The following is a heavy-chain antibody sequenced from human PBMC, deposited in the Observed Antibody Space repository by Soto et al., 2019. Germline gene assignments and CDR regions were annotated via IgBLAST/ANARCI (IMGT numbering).Heavy chain of an antibody. CDR3: ARDLDIYSSLGIDWFDP. CDR2: ISAYNGNT. Sequence: GASVKVSCKASGYTFTSYGISWVRQAPGQGLEWMGWISAYNGNTNYAQKLQGRVTMTTDTSTSTAYMELRSLRSDDTAVYYCARDLDIYSSLGIDWFDPWGQGSLVTVSS. D-gene: IGHD6-6*01. V-gene: IGHV1-18*04. J-gene: IGHJ5*02. CDR1: GYTFTSYG.